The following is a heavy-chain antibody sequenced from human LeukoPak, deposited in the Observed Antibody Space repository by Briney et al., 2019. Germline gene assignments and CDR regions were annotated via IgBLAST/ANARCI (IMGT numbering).Heavy chain of an antibody. CDR3: ARSRPAYCGGDCYSVGAFDI. CDR2: IYSGGST. Sequence: GGSLRLSCAASGFTVSSNYMSWVRQAPGKGLEWVSVIYSGGSTYYADSVKGRFTISRDNSKNTLYLQMNSLRAEDTAVYYCARSRPAYCGGDCYSVGAFDIWGQGTMVTVSS. D-gene: IGHD2-21*02. J-gene: IGHJ3*02. V-gene: IGHV3-53*01. CDR1: GFTVSSNY.